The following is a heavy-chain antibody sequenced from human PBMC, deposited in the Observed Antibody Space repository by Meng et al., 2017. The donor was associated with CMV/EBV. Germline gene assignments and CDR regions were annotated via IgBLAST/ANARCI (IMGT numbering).Heavy chain of an antibody. CDR3: ARTVTTFGDAFDI. CDR1: GGSISSSSYY. J-gene: IGHJ3*02. V-gene: IGHV4-39*07. CDR2: IYYSGST. Sequence: RRLQESGPGLVKPSETLSLTCTVSGGSISSSSYYWGWIRQPPGKGLEWIGSIYYSGSTYYNPSLKSRVTISVDTSKNQFSLKLSPVTAADTAVYYCARTVTTFGDAFDIWGQGTMVTVSS. D-gene: IGHD4-17*01.